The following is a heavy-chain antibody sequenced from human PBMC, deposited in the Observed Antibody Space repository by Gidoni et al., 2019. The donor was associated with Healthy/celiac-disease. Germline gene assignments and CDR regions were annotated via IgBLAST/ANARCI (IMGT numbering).Heavy chain of an antibody. V-gene: IGHV3-9*01. Sequence: EVPLVESGGGLVQSGRSLRLSCAASGFSFDDYAIHWVRQGPGKGLEWVSGMDWNSGRIDYADYAKGRFTISRDNDKNSLFLQMNSLRVEDTAVYYCVKSRGPYYHYYGGDVWGPGTTVTVSS. CDR2: MDWNSGRI. CDR3: VKSRGPYYHYYGGDV. CDR1: GFSFDDYA. J-gene: IGHJ6*02.